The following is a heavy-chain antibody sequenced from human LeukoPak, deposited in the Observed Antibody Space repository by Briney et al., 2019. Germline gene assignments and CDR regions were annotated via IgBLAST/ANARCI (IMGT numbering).Heavy chain of an antibody. Sequence: SQTLSLTCAISGDSVSSDSAAWNWMRQSPSRGLEWLGRTYYRSKWYNGYAVFVKSRISVNPDTSKNQFSLQLNSVTPEDTAVYYCARSGSGGWIDYWGQGTLVTVSS. CDR3: ARSGSGGWIDY. V-gene: IGHV6-1*01. D-gene: IGHD6-19*01. CDR2: TYYRSKWYN. J-gene: IGHJ4*02. CDR1: GDSVSSDSAA.